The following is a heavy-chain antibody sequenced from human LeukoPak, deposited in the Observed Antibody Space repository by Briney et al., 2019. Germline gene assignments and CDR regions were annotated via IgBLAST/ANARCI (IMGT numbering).Heavy chain of an antibody. J-gene: IGHJ4*02. Sequence: LVPLSLTRPISGRSIGSYYWSWIRQPPGKGLEWLGYIYYSGSTNYNPSLKSRVTISVDTSKNQFSLKLSSVTAADMAVYYCARNSGSDGGFDYWGQGTLVTVS. V-gene: IGHV4-59*01. CDR2: IYYSGST. CDR3: ARNSGSDGGFDY. D-gene: IGHD1-26*01. CDR1: GRSIGSYY.